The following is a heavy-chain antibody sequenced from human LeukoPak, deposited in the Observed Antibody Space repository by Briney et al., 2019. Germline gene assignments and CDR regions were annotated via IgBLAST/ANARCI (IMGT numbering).Heavy chain of an antibody. CDR1: GGTFSSYA. D-gene: IGHD3-10*01. CDR2: IIPIFGTA. V-gene: IGHV1-69*13. J-gene: IGHJ4*02. CDR3: ARQTYYSAYFDY. Sequence: SVKVSCKASGGTFSSYAISWVRQAPGQGLERMGGIIPIFGTANYAQKFQGRVTITADESTSTAYMELSSLRSEDRAVYYCARQTYYSAYFDYWGQGTLVTVSS.